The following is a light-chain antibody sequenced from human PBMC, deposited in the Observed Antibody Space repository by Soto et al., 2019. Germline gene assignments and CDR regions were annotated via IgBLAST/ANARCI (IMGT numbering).Light chain of an antibody. J-gene: IGLJ1*01. CDR3: ETWDSNTHV. V-gene: IGLV4-60*03. Sequence: QSVLTQSSSASAFLGSSVKLTCTLSSGHSSYIIAWHQQQPGKAPRYLMKLEGSGSYNKGSGVPDRFSGSSSGADRYLTISNLQSEDEADYYCETWDSNTHVFGTGTKLTVL. CDR2: LEGSGSY. CDR1: SGHSSYI.